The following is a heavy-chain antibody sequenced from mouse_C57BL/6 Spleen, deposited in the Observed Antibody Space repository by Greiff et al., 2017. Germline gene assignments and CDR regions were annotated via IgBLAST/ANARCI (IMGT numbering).Heavy chain of an antibody. V-gene: IGHV5-4*01. CDR1: GFTFSSYA. D-gene: IGHD2-4*01. CDR2: ISDGGSYT. Sequence: EVQGVESGGGLVKPGGSLKLSCAASGFTFSSYAMSWVRQTPEKRLEWVATISDGGSYTYYPDNVKGRFTISRDNAKNNLYLQRSHLKSEDTAMYYCAREGDYFGFAYWGQGTLVTVSA. CDR3: AREGDYFGFAY. J-gene: IGHJ3*01.